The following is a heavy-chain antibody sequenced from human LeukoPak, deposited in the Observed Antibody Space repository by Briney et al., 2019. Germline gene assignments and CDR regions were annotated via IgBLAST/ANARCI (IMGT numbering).Heavy chain of an antibody. D-gene: IGHD3-16*01. CDR1: GGSISSYY. CDR2: IYYSGST. J-gene: IGHJ4*02. CDR3: ARRGSRGLDY. V-gene: IGHV4-59*08. Sequence: SEALSLTCTVSGGSISSYYWSWIRQPPGKGLEWIGYIYYSGSTNYNPSLKSRVTISVDTSKNQFSLKLSSVTAADTAVYYCARRGSRGLDYWGQGTLVTVSS.